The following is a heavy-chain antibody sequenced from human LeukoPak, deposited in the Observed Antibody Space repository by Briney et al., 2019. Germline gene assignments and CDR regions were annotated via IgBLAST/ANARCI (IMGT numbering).Heavy chain of an antibody. CDR3: ARLRDLYNIFDY. CDR1: GGSISNSY. Sequence: SETLSLTCTVPGGSISNSYWSWIRQPPGKGLEWIGYIYYSGSTNYNPSLKSRVTISVDTSKNQFSLKLSSVTAADTAIYYCARLRDLYNIFDYWGQGTLVTVSS. J-gene: IGHJ4*02. CDR2: IYYSGST. V-gene: IGHV4-59*12. D-gene: IGHD1-1*01.